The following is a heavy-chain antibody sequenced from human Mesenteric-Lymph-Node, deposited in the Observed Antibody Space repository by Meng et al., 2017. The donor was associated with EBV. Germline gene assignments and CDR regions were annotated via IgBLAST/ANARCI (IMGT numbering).Heavy chain of an antibody. Sequence: QVQLQVTGPGLLKPSQTLSLTCTVFGGSICSGGFYWSWIRQHPGKGLEWIGYIYYSESTYYNPSLRSRVAISIDTSKNQFSLKLTSVTAADTAVYFCARTNYGDYNWFDPWGQGTLVTVSS. D-gene: IGHD4-17*01. CDR2: IYYSEST. J-gene: IGHJ5*02. CDR3: ARTNYGDYNWFDP. CDR1: GGSICSGGFY. V-gene: IGHV4-31*03.